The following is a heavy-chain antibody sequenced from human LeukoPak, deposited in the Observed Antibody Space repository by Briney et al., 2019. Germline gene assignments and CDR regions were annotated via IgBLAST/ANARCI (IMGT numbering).Heavy chain of an antibody. D-gene: IGHD3-10*01. CDR1: GITLSNYG. J-gene: IGHJ4*02. CDR2: ISERGGST. V-gene: IGHV3-23*01. CDR3: AKRGIVIRAVIIIGFHKEAYYFDY. Sequence: PGGSLRLSCVVSGITLSNYGMNWVRQAPGKGLEWVSGISERGGSTNYADSVKGRFIISRDTSKNTVYLQMNSLRVEDTAVYFCAKRGIVIRAVIIIGFHKEAYYFDYWGQGILVTVSS.